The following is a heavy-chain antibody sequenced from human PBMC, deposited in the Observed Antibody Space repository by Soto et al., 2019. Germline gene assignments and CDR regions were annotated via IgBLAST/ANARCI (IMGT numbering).Heavy chain of an antibody. CDR3: ARGRSDTSNSFDAFDI. CDR2: IFHSGDT. V-gene: IGHV4-61*01. Sequence: PSETLSLTCTVSGGSVSSGSHYWSWIRQPPGKGLEWIAYIFHSGDTKYNPSLKGRVAISIDMSKNQFSLRLDSVTAADTAVYYCARGRSDTSNSFDAFDICGQGRMVTVSS. CDR1: GGSVSSGSHY. D-gene: IGHD5-18*01. J-gene: IGHJ3*02.